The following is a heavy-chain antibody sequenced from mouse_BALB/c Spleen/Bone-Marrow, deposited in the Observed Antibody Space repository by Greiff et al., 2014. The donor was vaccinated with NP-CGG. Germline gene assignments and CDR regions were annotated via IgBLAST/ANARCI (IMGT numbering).Heavy chain of an antibody. Sequence: PGASVELSCKASGXXFTXXXXXWXXXXXXXGLEXXXXXYPGDGGTRYTQKFKGKATLTADKSSSTAYMQLSXXASEDSAVYYCARDRSNYKLDWYFDVWGAGTTVTVSS. J-gene: IGHJ1*01. CDR1: GXXFTXXX. V-gene: IGHV1-87*01. CDR2: XYPGDGGT. D-gene: IGHD2-5*01. CDR3: ARDRSNYKLDWYFDV.